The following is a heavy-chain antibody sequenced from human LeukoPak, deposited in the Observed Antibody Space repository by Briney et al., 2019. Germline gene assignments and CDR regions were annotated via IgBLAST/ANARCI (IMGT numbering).Heavy chain of an antibody. V-gene: IGHV4-4*02. J-gene: IGHJ4*02. CDR2: IYYSGNT. CDR1: RGSIFSNNW. D-gene: IGHD1-7*01. Sequence: PSETLSLTCAVSRGSIFSNNWWSWVRQPPGKGLEWIGSIYYSGNTYYNPSLKSRVTISVDTSKNQFSLKLRSVTAADTAMFYCARLYGNFQNYYDYWGQGTLVAVSS. CDR3: ARLYGNFQNYYDY.